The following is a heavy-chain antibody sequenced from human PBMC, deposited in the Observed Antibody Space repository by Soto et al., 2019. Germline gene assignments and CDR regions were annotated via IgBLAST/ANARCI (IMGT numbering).Heavy chain of an antibody. J-gene: IGHJ6*02. CDR3: ASSPIPYRSGSYRNYYYGMDV. CDR2: IYSGGST. V-gene: IGHV3-53*02. CDR1: GFTVSSNY. Sequence: EVQLVETGGGLIQPGGSLRLSCAASGFTVSSNYMSWVRQAPGKGLEWVSVIYSGGSTYYADSVKGRFSICRDNSKNTLYLHMNSLRAEDTAVYYCASSPIPYRSGSYRNYYYGMDVWGQGTTVTVSS. D-gene: IGHD3-10*01.